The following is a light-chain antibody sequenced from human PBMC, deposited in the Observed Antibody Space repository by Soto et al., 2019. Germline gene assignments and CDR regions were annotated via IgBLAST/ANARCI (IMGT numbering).Light chain of an antibody. CDR2: SAS. CDR1: QSITSY. V-gene: IGKV1-39*01. Sequence: DIPMTQSPSSLSASVGDRVTITCRASQSITSYLNWYQQRPGKAPKLLIYSASSLPSGVPSRFSGSGSGTDFTLTISSLQPEDFATYYCQQSHGTFGQGTKVEIK. CDR3: QQSHGT. J-gene: IGKJ1*01.